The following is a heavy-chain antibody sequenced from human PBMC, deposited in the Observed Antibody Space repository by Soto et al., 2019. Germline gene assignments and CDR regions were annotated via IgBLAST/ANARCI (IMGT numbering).Heavy chain of an antibody. Sequence: QVQLVQSGAEMKKPGASVKVSCKASTYTFTDYYMHWVRQAPGQGLEWMGWINPNSGGTNYAQKFQGRVTMTRDTSISTAYMELSRPRSDDTAVYYCARDLRGGYDFWSARVDMDVWGQGTAVTVS. V-gene: IGHV1-2*02. D-gene: IGHD3-3*01. CDR2: INPNSGGT. J-gene: IGHJ6*02. CDR1: TYTFTDYY. CDR3: ARDLRGGYDFWSARVDMDV.